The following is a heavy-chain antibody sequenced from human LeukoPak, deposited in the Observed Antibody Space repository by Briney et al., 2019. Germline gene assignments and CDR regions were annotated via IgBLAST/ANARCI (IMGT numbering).Heavy chain of an antibody. CDR1: GYSFTNYG. CDR3: ARVPIKGHSTSWGLFDY. J-gene: IGHJ4*02. V-gene: IGHV1-18*01. D-gene: IGHD6-13*01. CDR2: ISAYNLDT. Sequence: GASVKVSCKASGYSFTNYGISWVRQAPGQGLEWMAWISAYNLDTNSAQTLQDRVIMTTDTSTSTAYMELRSLRSDDTAVYYCARVPIKGHSTSWGLFDYWGQGTLVTVSS.